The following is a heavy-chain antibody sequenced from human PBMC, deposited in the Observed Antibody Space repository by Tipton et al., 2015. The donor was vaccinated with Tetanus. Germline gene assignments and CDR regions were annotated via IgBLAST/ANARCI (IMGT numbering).Heavy chain of an antibody. CDR3: ARERFVEWLGPIDC. D-gene: IGHD3-3*01. J-gene: IGHJ4*02. CDR1: GFTFSTHG. V-gene: IGHV3-33*01. CDR2: VWYDGTRK. Sequence: SLRLSCAASGFTFSTHGMHWVRQAPGKGLEWVALVWYDGTRKYYTESVEGRFTISRDNSKNTLYLQMDSLRVEDTATYFCARERFVEWLGPIDCRGQGALVTVSS.